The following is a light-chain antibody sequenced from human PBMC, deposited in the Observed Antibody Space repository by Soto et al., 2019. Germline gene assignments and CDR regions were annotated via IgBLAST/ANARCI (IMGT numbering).Light chain of an antibody. J-gene: IGKJ4*01. CDR1: QSISSY. V-gene: IGKV1-39*01. Sequence: DIQMTQSPSSLSASVGDRVTITCRASQSISSYLNWYQQKPGKAPKLLIYSASSLRSGVPSRFSGSGSGTDFTLTISSLQPEDFATYYCLQTYSTPLTFGGGTKVDIK. CDR2: SAS. CDR3: LQTYSTPLT.